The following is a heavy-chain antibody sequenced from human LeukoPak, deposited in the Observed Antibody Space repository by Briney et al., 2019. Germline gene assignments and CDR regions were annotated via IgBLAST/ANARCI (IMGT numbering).Heavy chain of an antibody. J-gene: IGHJ4*02. CDR2: IYTSGST. CDR1: GGSISSGSYY. CDR3: ARDQYSLFDY. D-gene: IGHD5-18*01. Sequence: PSQTLSLTCTVSGGSISSGSYYCSWIRQPAGKGLEWIGRIYTSGSTNYNPSLKSRVTISVDTSKNQFSLKLSSVTAADTAVYYCARDQYSLFDYWGQGTLVTVSS. V-gene: IGHV4-61*02.